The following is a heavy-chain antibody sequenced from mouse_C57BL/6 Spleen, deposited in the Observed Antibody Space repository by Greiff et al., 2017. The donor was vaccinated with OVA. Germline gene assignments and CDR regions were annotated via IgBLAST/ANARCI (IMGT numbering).Heavy chain of an antibody. D-gene: IGHD1-1*01. Sequence: EVQLVESGGGLVKPGGSLKLSCAASGFTFSSYAMSWVRQTPEKRLEWVATISDGGSYTYYPDNVKGRFTISRDNAKNNLYLQMSHLKSEDTAMYYCARKAPFTTVVSPWYFDVWGTGTTVTVSS. CDR3: ARKAPFTTVVSPWYFDV. J-gene: IGHJ1*03. CDR1: GFTFSSYA. CDR2: ISDGGSYT. V-gene: IGHV5-4*01.